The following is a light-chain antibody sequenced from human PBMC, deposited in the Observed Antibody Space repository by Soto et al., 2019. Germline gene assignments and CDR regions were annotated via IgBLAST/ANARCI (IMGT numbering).Light chain of an antibody. CDR3: HKYDNLLS. CDR2: DAS. J-gene: IGKJ2*01. CDR1: QDISNY. Sequence: DIQMTQSPSSLSASVGDRVTITCQASQDISNYLNWYQQKPGKAPKLLIYDASKLETGVPSRFSGSGSGTDFTLTISSLQPEDIATYYWHKYDNLLSFGQGTKLEIK. V-gene: IGKV1-33*01.